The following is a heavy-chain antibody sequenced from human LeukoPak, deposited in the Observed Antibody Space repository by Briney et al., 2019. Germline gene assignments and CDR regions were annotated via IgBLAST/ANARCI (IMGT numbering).Heavy chain of an antibody. CDR1: GGSISSSSYY. CDR3: AREEIDSSGYYETDY. V-gene: IGHV4-39*07. CDR2: IYYSGST. D-gene: IGHD3-22*01. J-gene: IGHJ4*02. Sequence: PSETLSLTCTVSGGSISSSSYYWGWIRQPPGKGLEWIGSIYYSGSTYYNPSLKSRVTISVDTSKNQFSLKLSSVTAADTAVYYCAREEIDSSGYYETDYWGQGTLVTVSS.